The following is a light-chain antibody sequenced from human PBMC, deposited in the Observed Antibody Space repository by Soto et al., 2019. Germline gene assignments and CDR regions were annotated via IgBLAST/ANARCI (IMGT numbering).Light chain of an antibody. V-gene: IGKV3-15*01. CDR2: AAS. CDR1: QSVSSN. Sequence: IVMRQSPATLSVSPGERATLSCRASQSVSSNLAWYQQKPGQAPRLLIYAASSLQSGVPSRFSGSGSGTEFTLTISSLQPEDFATYYCLQHNSYPLTFGGGTKV. CDR3: LQHNSYPLT. J-gene: IGKJ4*01.